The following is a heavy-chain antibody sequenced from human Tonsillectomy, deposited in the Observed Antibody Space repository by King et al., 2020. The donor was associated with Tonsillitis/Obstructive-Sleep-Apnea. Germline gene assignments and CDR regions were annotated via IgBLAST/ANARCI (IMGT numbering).Heavy chain of an antibody. D-gene: IGHD4-17*01. V-gene: IGHV3-15*07. CDR2: IKSKTDGGTT. Sequence: VQLVESGGGLVEPGGSLTISCTASGFTFNDAWMNWVRQAPGQGLEWVGRIKSKTDGGTTSYAAPVKGRFTIPRDESNNTLFQLMNSLKTEDTAVYYCTAEPATTVTNWGHGTLVTVSS. CDR1: GFTFNDAW. J-gene: IGHJ4*01. CDR3: TAEPATTVTN.